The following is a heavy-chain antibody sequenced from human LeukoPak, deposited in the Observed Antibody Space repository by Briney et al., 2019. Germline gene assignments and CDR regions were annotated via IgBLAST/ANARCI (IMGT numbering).Heavy chain of an antibody. CDR1: GFTFSSYA. V-gene: IGHV3-30-3*01. CDR3: ATHCSSTSCYNNY. J-gene: IGHJ4*02. CDR2: ISYDGSNK. Sequence: GRSLRLSCAASGFTFSSYAMHWVRQAPGKGLEWVAVISYDGSNKYYADSVKGRFTISRDNSKNTLYLQMNSLRAEDTAVYYCATHCSSTSCYNNYWGQGTLVTVSS. D-gene: IGHD2-2*02.